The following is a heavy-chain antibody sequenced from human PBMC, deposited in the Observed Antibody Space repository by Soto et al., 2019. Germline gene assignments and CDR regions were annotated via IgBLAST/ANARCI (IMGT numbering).Heavy chain of an antibody. CDR3: ARADYYYYYMDV. J-gene: IGHJ6*03. V-gene: IGHV1-18*01. CDR1: GYTFTSYA. Sequence: GASVKVSCKASGYTFTSYAMSWARQAPGQGLEWMGWISAYNGNTNYAQKLQGRVTMTTDTSTSTAYMELRSLRSDDTAVYYCARADYYYYYMDVRGKGTTVTVSS. CDR2: ISAYNGNT.